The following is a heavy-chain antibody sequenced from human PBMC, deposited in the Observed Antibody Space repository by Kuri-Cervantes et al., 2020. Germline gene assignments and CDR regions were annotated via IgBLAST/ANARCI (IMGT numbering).Heavy chain of an antibody. CDR2: IKQDGSEK. J-gene: IGHJ4*02. CDR3: ARESKGFRY. CDR1: GFTFSSYS. D-gene: IGHD4-11*01. Sequence: GGSLRLSCAASGFTFSSYSMNWVRQAPGKGLEWVANIKQDGSEKYYVDSVKGRFTISRDNAKNSLYLQMNSLRAEDTAVYYCARESKGFRYWGQGTLVTVSS. V-gene: IGHV3-7*01.